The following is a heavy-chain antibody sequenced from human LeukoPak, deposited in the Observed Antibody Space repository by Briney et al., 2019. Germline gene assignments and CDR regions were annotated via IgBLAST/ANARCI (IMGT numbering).Heavy chain of an antibody. J-gene: IGHJ4*02. V-gene: IGHV3-74*01. CDR2: INIDGNSK. CDR3: AKEASSGPLDY. CDR1: GFTFSNHW. Sequence: GGSLRLSCAASGFTFSNHWMHWVRQVPGKGLVSVSRINIDGNSKTYANSVKGRFTISRDNSRNTLYLQMSSLRVEDTAIYYCAKEASSGPLDYWGQGTLVTVSS. D-gene: IGHD2-15*01.